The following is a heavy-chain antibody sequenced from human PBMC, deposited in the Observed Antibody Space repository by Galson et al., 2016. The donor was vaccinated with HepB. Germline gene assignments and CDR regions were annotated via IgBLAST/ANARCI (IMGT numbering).Heavy chain of an antibody. J-gene: IGHJ3*02. Sequence: SLRLSCAASGFTFSVSALNWVPQAPGKGLEWVSYITSTSTTIYYADSVKGRFTISRDNSKNMVYLQMDGLRVEDTATYYCAKVRDGYDWGAFDIWGQGTMVSVSS. CDR3: AKVRDGYDWGAFDI. V-gene: IGHV3-48*01. CDR2: ITSTSTTI. D-gene: IGHD3-16*01. CDR1: GFTFSVSA.